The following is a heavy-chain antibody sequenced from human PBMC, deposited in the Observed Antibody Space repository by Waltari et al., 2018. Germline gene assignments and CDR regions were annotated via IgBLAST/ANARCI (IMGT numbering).Heavy chain of an antibody. V-gene: IGHV3-7*01. J-gene: IGHJ4*02. CDR2: IKQDGSEK. CDR3: ARDFSIVTWDY. D-gene: IGHD3-16*02. CDR1: GFTFSSYW. Sequence: EVQLVESGGGLVQPGGSLRLSCAASGFTFSSYWMSWVRQAPGKGLEWVANIKQDGSEKYDVDSVKGRFTISRDNAKNSLYLQMNSLRAEDTAVYYCARDFSIVTWDYWGQGTLVTVSS.